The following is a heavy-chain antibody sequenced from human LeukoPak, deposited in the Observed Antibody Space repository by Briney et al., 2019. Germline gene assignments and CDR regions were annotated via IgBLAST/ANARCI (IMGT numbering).Heavy chain of an antibody. CDR1: GFTFSSYG. CDR3: AKDLRVVVPAAMDY. Sequence: GRSLRLSCAASGFTFSSYGMHWVRQAPGKGLGWVAVISYNGSNKYYADSVKGRFTISRDNSKNTLYLQMNSLRAEDTAVYYWAKDLRVVVPAAMDYWGQGTLVTVSS. V-gene: IGHV3-30*18. CDR2: ISYNGSNK. J-gene: IGHJ4*02. D-gene: IGHD2-2*01.